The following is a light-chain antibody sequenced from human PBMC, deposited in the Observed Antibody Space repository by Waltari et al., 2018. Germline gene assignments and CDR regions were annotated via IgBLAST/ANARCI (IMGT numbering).Light chain of an antibody. V-gene: IGLV2-14*03. CDR3: SSFTITYTFV. J-gene: IGLJ1*01. CDR2: DVP. Sequence: QSALTQPASVSGSLGQSLTISCTGTSSDVGSYNHVSWYQQYPGKAPQVIILDVPYLPSWVSNRFSGSKSGNTASLTISGLQAEDEATYYCSSFTITYTFVFGTGTKVTVL. CDR1: SSDVGSYNH.